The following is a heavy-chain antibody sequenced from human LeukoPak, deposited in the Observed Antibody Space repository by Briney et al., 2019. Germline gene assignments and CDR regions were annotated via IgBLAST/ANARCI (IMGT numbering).Heavy chain of an antibody. CDR2: IYTSGST. J-gene: IGHJ4*02. D-gene: IGHD6-6*01. CDR1: GGSISSSSYY. V-gene: IGHV4-61*02. CDR3: ARMKYSSSSIDY. Sequence: SETLSLTCTVSGGSISSSSYYWSWIRQPAGKGLEWIGRIYTSGSTNYNPSLKSRVTMSVDTSKNQFSLKLSSVTAADTAVYYCARMKYSSSSIDYWGQGTLVTVSS.